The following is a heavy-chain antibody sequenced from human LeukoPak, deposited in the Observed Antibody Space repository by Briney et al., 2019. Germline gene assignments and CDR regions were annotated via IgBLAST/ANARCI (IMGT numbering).Heavy chain of an antibody. V-gene: IGHV1-18*01. D-gene: IGHD3-9*01. CDR2: ISAYNGNT. Sequence: GASVKVSCKASGYTFTSYGISWVRQAPGQGLEWMGWISAYNGNTNYAQKLQGRVTMTTDTSTSTAYMELRSLRSDDTAVYYCARDSYDILTGYQTDYWGQGTLVTVSS. J-gene: IGHJ4*02. CDR3: ARDSYDILTGYQTDY. CDR1: GYTFTSYG.